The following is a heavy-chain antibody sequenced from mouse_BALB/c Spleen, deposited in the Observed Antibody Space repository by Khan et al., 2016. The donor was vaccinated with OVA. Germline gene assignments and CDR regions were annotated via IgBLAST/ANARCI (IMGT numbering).Heavy chain of an antibody. V-gene: IGHV14-3*02. J-gene: IGHJ4*01. CDR1: GFNIKDTY. D-gene: IGHD1-1*02. CDR2: IDPANGNT. CDR3: ARSLWQYAMDY. Sequence: VQLKQSGAELVKPGASVKLSCTASGFNIKDTYMHWVKQRPEQGLEWIGRIDPANGNTKYDPKFQGKATITADTSSNTAYLQLSSLTSEDTAVYYCARSLWQYAMDYWGQGTSVTVSS.